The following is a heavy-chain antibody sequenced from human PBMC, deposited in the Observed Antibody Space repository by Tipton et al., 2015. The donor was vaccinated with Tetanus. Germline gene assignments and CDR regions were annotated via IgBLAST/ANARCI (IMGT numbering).Heavy chain of an antibody. J-gene: IGHJ5*01. CDR3: ARRGEARANWFDS. V-gene: IGHV3-48*02. Sequence: QLVQSGGGLVKPGRSLRLSCAASGFNIRDFGMNWVRQAPGKGLEWVSYISYSSTSIYYADSVKGRFGVSRDNAKNSLYLQMNTLRNDDTAVYYCARRGEARANWFDSWGQGTLVTVSA. CDR1: GFNIRDFG. CDR2: ISYSSTSI.